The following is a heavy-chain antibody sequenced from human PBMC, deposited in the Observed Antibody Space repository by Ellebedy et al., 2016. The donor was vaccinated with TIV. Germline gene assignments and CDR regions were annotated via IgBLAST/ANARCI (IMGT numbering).Heavy chain of an antibody. CDR1: GFTFSSYW. CDR2: ISTDGSST. V-gene: IGHV3-74*01. CDR3: ARGAPWLPPDY. D-gene: IGHD6-19*01. J-gene: IGHJ4*02. Sequence: GGSLRLXXAASGFTFSSYWMHWVCQAPGKGLVWVSRISTDGSSTSYADSVKGRFTISRDNAKNTLYLQMNSLRAEDTAVYYCARGAPWLPPDYWGQGTLVTVSS.